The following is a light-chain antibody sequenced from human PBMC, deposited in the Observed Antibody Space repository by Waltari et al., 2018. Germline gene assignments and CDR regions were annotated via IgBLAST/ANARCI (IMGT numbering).Light chain of an antibody. CDR1: QNVYTN. V-gene: IGKV3-15*01. J-gene: IGKJ1*01. CDR2: RAP. CDR3: QQYNNWRTT. Sequence: EVVVTQSPDTLSLSPGETATLPCRASQNVYTNIGWYQQKPGQPPRLLIYRAPSRDTGAPARFSGSGSGTEFTLTINSLQSEDFAIYYCQQYNNWRTTFGQGTRVEI.